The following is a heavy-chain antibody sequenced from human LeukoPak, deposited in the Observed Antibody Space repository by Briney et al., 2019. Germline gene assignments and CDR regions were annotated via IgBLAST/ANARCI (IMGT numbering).Heavy chain of an antibody. J-gene: IGHJ6*02. CDR2: INSDGSST. V-gene: IGHV3-74*01. CDR3: AGGPGLGYYYYYGMDV. D-gene: IGHD6-6*01. CDR1: GFTFSSYW. Sequence: PGGSLRLSCAASGFTFSSYWMHWVRQAPGKGLVWVSRINSDGSSTSYADSVKGRFTISRDNAKNTLYLQMNSLRAEDTAVYYCAGGPGLGYYYYYGMDVWGQGTTVTVSS.